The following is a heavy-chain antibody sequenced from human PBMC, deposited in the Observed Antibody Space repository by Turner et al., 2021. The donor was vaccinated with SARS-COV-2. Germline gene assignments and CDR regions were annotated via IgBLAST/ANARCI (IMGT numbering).Heavy chain of an antibody. CDR1: EFTFSSYA. CDR3: AKVPPYGDYFDY. J-gene: IGHJ4*02. Sequence: EVQLLESGGGLVQPGGSLRLSCAASEFTFSSYAMSWVRQAPGKGLEWVSALSGSGGSTYYADSVKGRFTISRDTSKNTLYLQMNSLRAEDTAVYYCAKVPPYGDYFDYWGQGTLVTVSS. D-gene: IGHD4-17*01. CDR2: LSGSGGST. V-gene: IGHV3-23*01.